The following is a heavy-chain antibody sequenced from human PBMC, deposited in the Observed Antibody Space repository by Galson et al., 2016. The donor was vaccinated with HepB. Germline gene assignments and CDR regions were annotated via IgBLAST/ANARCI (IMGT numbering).Heavy chain of an antibody. CDR2: ISYDGNSE. CDR1: GFSFNTFA. V-gene: IGHV3-30*18. CDR3: SKGMRGDSISGAHDYYMDV. Sequence: SLRLSCAASGFSFNTFAMHWVRQAPGKGLEWMAFISYDGNSENYLDSVRGRFTISRDNSKYTVYLQMNRLTAEDTAVYYCSKGMRGDSISGAHDYYMDVWGKGTTVTVS. J-gene: IGHJ6*03. D-gene: IGHD2-21*01.